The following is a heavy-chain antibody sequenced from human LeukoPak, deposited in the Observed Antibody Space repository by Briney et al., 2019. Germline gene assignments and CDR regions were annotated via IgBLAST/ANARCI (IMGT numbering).Heavy chain of an antibody. D-gene: IGHD4-17*01. CDR1: GGSISSYY. V-gene: IGHV4-59*12. CDR2: IYYSGST. Sequence: PSETLSLTCTVSGGSISSYYWSWIRQPPGKGLEWIGYIYYSGSTYYNPSLKSRVTISVDTSKNQFSLNLSSVTAADTAVYYCARLDGDYYFDYWGQGTLVTVSS. CDR3: ARLDGDYYFDY. J-gene: IGHJ4*02.